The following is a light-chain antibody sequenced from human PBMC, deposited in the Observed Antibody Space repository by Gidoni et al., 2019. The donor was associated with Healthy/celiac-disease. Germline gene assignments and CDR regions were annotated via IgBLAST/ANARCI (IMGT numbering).Light chain of an antibody. J-gene: IGLJ2*01. CDR2: GNS. Sequence: QSVLTQPPSVSASPAQTVTISCTGSSSNIGAGYDVHWYQQLPGTAPKLLIYGNSNRPSGVPDRFSGSKSGTSASLAITGLQAEDEADYYCQSYDSSLSGSVFGGGTKLTVL. CDR1: SSNIGAGYD. V-gene: IGLV1-40*01. CDR3: QSYDSSLSGSV.